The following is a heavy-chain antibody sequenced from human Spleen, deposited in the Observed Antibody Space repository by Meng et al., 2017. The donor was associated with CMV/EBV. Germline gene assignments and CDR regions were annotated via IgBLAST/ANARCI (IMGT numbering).Heavy chain of an antibody. V-gene: IGHV3-11*01. D-gene: IGHD2-8*02. J-gene: IGHJ6*02. CDR2: ISSTGDIM. Sequence: GESLKISCAASGVSFSDYYMTWIRQAPGKGLEWLSYISSTGDIMYYADSVKGRFTVSRDNAKRILYLQMNSLRDEDTAVYYCARDRGSTGFSAFGMDVWGQGTTVTVSS. CDR1: GVSFSDYY. CDR3: ARDRGSTGFSAFGMDV.